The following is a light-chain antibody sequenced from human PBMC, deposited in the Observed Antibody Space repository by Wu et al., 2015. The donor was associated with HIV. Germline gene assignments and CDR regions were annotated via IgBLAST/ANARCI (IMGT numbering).Light chain of an antibody. J-gene: IGKJ2*01. CDR3: QQSYNTPYT. CDR2: VTS. CDR1: RNIASY. V-gene: IGKV1-39*01. Sequence: DIQMTQSPSSLSASIGDRVTITCRASRNIASYLNWYQQKPGKAPRLLVYVTSTLQSGVPSRFSGSRSGTDFTLTINSLQPEDLATYYCQQSYNTPYTFGQGTKLEIK.